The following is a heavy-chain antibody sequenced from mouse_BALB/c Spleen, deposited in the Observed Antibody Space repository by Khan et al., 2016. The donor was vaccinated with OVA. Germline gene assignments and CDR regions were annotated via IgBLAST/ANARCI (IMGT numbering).Heavy chain of an antibody. CDR1: GYTFTTYT. Sequence: QVQLQQSGAELARPGASVKMSCKASGYTFTTYTIHWVNQRPGQGLEWIGYIIPSTDYTTYNQKFKDKATLTADKSSSTAYMQLSSLTSDDSAVYYCAKEGAYYRSDGWFAYWGQGTLVTVSA. CDR3: AKEGAYYRSDGWFAY. V-gene: IGHV1-4*01. J-gene: IGHJ3*01. CDR2: IIPSTDYT. D-gene: IGHD2-14*01.